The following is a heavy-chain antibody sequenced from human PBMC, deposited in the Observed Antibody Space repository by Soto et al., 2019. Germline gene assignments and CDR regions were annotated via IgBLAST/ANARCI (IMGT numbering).Heavy chain of an antibody. Sequence: PGGSLRLSCAASGFTFSSYAMSWVRQAPGKGLEWVSAISGSGGSTYYADSVKGRFTISRDNSKNTLYLQMNSLRAEDTAVYYCAKDRRETLVYCTNGVCLRSPGFPNWFDPWGQGTLVTVSS. CDR2: ISGSGGST. CDR1: GFTFSSYA. J-gene: IGHJ5*02. V-gene: IGHV3-23*01. D-gene: IGHD2-8*01. CDR3: AKDRRETLVYCTNGVCLRSPGFPNWFDP.